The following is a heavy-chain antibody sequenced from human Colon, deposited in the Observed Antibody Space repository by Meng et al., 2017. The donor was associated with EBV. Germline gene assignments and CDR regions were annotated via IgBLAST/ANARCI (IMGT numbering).Heavy chain of an antibody. V-gene: IGHV4-34*12. CDR1: GGSLSGAY. D-gene: IGHD2-8*02. CDR3: ARRPTGIDY. CDR2: IIHGGSP. Sequence: QVQLQQWGAGLLKPSETLCLPRAANGGSLSGAYWNWIRQPPGKGLEWIGEIIHGGSPSYNPSLKSRVTISIDTSKNQLSLMLSSVTAADTAVYYCARRPTGIDYWGQGTLVTVSS. J-gene: IGHJ4*02.